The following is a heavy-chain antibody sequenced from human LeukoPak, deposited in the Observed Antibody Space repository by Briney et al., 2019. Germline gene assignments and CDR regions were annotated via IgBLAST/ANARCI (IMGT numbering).Heavy chain of an antibody. CDR1: GYTFTSYY. D-gene: IGHD1-26*01. V-gene: IGHV1-46*01. CDR2: INPSGGST. J-gene: IGHJ4*02. Sequence: ASVKVSCKASGYTFTSYYMHWVRQAPGQGLEWMGIINPSGGSTSYAQKFQGRATMTRDTSISTAYMELSRLRSDDTAVYYCARSLYSGSYYRFGYWGQGTLVTVSS. CDR3: ARSLYSGSYYRFGY.